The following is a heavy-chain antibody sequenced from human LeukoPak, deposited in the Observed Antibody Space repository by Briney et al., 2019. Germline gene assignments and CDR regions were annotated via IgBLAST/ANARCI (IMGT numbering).Heavy chain of an antibody. CDR3: ARSVGSYYYYYMDV. CDR2: INPNSGGT. V-gene: IGHV1/OR15-1*04. CDR1: GYIFTDYY. D-gene: IGHD1-26*01. Sequence: ASVKVSCKASGYIFTDYYMHWVRQAPGQELGWMGRINPNSGGTNYAQKFQGRVTMTRDTSISTAYMELSSLRSEDTAVYYCARSVGSYYYYYMDVWGKGTTVTVSS. J-gene: IGHJ6*03.